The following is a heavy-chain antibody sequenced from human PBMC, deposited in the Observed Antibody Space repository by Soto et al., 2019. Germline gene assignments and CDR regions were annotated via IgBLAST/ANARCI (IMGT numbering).Heavy chain of an antibody. CDR3: AAGGGLPRYY. Sequence: QLQLQESGSGLVKPSQTLSLTCAVSGGSISSGGYSWSWIRQPPGKGLEWIGYIYHSGSTYYNPSLKGRVTISVDTSKTQFSRKLSSVPAADTAVYYCAAGGGLPRYYWGQGTLVTVSS. V-gene: IGHV4-30-2*01. CDR1: GGSISSGGYS. J-gene: IGHJ4*02. CDR2: IYHSGST. D-gene: IGHD5-12*01.